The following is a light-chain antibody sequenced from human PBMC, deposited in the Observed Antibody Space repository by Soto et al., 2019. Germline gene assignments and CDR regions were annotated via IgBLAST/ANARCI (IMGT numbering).Light chain of an antibody. V-gene: IGLV1-40*01. Sequence: QSVLTQPPSVSGAPGQRVTISCTGSSSNIGAGYDVHWYQQLPGTAPKLLIYGNSNRPSGVPDRFSGSKSGTSASLAITGLQVEDEADYYCQSYDSSWVFGGGTKLTVL. CDR2: GNS. J-gene: IGLJ3*02. CDR3: QSYDSSWV. CDR1: SSNIGAGYD.